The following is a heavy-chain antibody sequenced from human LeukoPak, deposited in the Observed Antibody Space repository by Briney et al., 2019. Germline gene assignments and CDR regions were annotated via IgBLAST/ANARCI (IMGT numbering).Heavy chain of an antibody. CDR3: ARGFRYDSSGLTYYFDY. J-gene: IGHJ4*02. V-gene: IGHV1-69*05. D-gene: IGHD3-22*01. Sequence: SVKVSCKASGGTFSSYAISWVRQAPGQGLEWMGRIIPIFGTANYAQKFQGRVTITTDESTSTAYMELSSLRSEDTAVYYCARGFRYDSSGLTYYFDYWGQGTLVTVSS. CDR2: IIPIFGTA. CDR1: GGTFSSYA.